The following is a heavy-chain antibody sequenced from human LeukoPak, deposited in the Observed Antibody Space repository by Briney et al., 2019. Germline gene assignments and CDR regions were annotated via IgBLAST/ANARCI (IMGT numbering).Heavy chain of an antibody. CDR1: GYIFNIYW. CDR2: IYPGDSDS. CDR3: ARWVTADRGKKDAFDI. V-gene: IGHV5-51*01. Sequence: GESLKISCKASGYIFNIYWIAWVRQMPGKGLEWMGIIYPGDSDSRYSPSFQGQVTISVDKSISTAYLQWSSLKASDTAMYYCARWVTADRGKKDAFDIWGQGTMVTVSS. J-gene: IGHJ3*02. D-gene: IGHD2-21*02.